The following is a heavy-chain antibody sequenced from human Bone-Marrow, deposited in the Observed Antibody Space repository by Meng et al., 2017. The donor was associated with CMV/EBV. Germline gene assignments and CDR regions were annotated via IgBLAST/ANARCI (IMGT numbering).Heavy chain of an antibody. CDR1: GFSLSNARMG. Sequence: SGPTLVKPTETLTLTCTVSGFSLSNARMGVSWIRQPPGKALEWLAHIFSNDEKSYSTSLKSRLTISKDTSKSQVVLTMTNMDPVDTATYYCARIGKRFGELTWFDPWGQGTLGTSPQ. CDR3: ARIGKRFGELTWFDP. D-gene: IGHD3-10*01. CDR2: IFSNDEK. J-gene: IGHJ5*02. V-gene: IGHV2-26*01.